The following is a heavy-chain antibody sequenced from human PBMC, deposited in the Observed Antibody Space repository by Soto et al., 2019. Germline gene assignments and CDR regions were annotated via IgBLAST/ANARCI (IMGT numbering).Heavy chain of an antibody. V-gene: IGHV3-11*06. CDR3: ARVRYYDSSGYYVYYSDY. J-gene: IGHJ4*02. D-gene: IGHD3-22*01. Sequence: QVQLVESGGGLVKPGGSLRLSCAASGFTFSDYYMSWIRQAPGKGLEWVSYISSSSSYTNYADSVKGRFTISRDNAKNSLYLQMNSLRAEDTAVYYCARVRYYDSSGYYVYYSDYWGQGTLVTVSS. CDR2: ISSSSSYT. CDR1: GFTFSDYY.